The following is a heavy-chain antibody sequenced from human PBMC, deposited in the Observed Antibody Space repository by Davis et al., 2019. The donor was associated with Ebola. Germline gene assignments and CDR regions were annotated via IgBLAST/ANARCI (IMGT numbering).Heavy chain of an antibody. CDR3: AKDKGFWVPPDWFGP. V-gene: IGHV3-23*01. Sequence: GESLKISCAASGFTFSDYGMHWVRQAPGKGLEWVACISGSGKTTYYADSVEGRFNISRDNSKNTLSLQMNSVRGEDTAVYYCAKDKGFWVPPDWFGPWGQGVQVTVSS. D-gene: IGHD3-16*01. CDR2: ISGSGKTT. J-gene: IGHJ5*02. CDR1: GFTFSDYG.